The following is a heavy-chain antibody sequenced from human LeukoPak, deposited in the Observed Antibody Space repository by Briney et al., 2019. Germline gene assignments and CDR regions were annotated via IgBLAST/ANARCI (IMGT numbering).Heavy chain of an antibody. D-gene: IGHD6-19*01. CDR2: FDPEDGET. J-gene: IGHJ4*02. CDR1: GYTLTELS. Sequence: ASVKVSCKVSGYTLTELSMHWVRQAPGKGLEWMGGFDPEDGETIYAQKFQGRVTMTEDTSTSTAYMELRSLRSDDTAVYYCARFGSGWYKGGYFDYWGQGTLVTVSS. V-gene: IGHV1-24*01. CDR3: ARFGSGWYKGGYFDY.